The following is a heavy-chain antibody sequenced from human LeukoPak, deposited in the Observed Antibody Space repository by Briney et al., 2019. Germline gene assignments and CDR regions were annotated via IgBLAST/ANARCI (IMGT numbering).Heavy chain of an antibody. CDR1: GHTFTSHG. CDR3: AVEGAAAGGIDY. D-gene: IGHD6-13*01. CDR2: INPNSGGT. V-gene: IGHV1-2*02. Sequence: ASVKVSCKASGHTFTSHGINWVRQAPGQGLEWMGWINPNSGGTNYAQKFQGRVTMTRDTSISTAYMELSRLRSDDTAVYYCAVEGAAAGGIDYWGQGTLVTVSS. J-gene: IGHJ4*02.